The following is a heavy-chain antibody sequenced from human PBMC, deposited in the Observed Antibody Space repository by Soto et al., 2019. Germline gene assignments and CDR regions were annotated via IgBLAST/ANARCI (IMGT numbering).Heavy chain of an antibody. CDR3: AKRRGAGGNFDY. V-gene: IGHV3-23*01. CDR1: GFTFSSYA. Sequence: LRLSCAASGFTFSSYAMGWVRQGPGKGLEWVAVVSIGGSTHYADSVRGRFTISRDNSKNTLSLQMNSLTAEDTAVYFCAKRRGAGGNFDYWGQGALVTVSS. CDR2: VSIGGST. J-gene: IGHJ4*02. D-gene: IGHD1-26*01.